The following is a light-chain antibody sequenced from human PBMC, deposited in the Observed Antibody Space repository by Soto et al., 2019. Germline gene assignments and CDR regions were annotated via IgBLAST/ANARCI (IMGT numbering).Light chain of an antibody. J-gene: IGKJ2*01. Sequence: EIVMTQSPATLSVSPGEGATLSCRASQSVTSNLAWYHQQPGQAPRLLIYGTSTRATGIPARLSGSWSGTEFTLTISSLQSEDFAVYYCQQYYNWPYTFGQGTKLEIK. V-gene: IGKV3-15*01. CDR2: GTS. CDR3: QQYYNWPYT. CDR1: QSVTSN.